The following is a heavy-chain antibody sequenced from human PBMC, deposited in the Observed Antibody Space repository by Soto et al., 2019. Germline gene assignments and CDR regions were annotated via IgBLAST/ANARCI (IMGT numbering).Heavy chain of an antibody. Sequence: PGGSLRLSCAASGFTFSSYWMHWVRQAPGKGLVWVAVISYDGSNKYYADSVKGRFTISRDNSKNTLYLQMNSLRAEDTAVYYCARETSSGWYGIDYWVQGT. J-gene: IGHJ4*02. CDR2: ISYDGSNK. CDR3: ARETSSGWYGIDY. CDR1: GFTFSSYW. V-gene: IGHV3-30-3*01. D-gene: IGHD6-19*01.